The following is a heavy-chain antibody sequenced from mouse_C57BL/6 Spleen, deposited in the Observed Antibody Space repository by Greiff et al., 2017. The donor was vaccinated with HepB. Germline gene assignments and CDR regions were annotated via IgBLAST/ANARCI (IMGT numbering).Heavy chain of an antibody. J-gene: IGHJ1*03. CDR1: GYSFTGYF. CDR2: INPYNGDT. CDR3: ARGGYYYGSSYVWYFDV. V-gene: IGHV1-20*01. Sequence: VQLKQSGPELVKPGDSVKISCKASGYSFTGYFMNWVMQSHGKSLEWIGRINPYNGDTFYNQKFKGKATLTVDKSSSTAHMELRSLTSEDSAVYYCARGGYYYGSSYVWYFDVWGTGTTVTVSS. D-gene: IGHD1-1*01.